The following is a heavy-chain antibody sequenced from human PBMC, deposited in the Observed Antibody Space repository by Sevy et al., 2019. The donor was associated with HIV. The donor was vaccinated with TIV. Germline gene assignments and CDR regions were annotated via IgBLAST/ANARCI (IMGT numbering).Heavy chain of an antibody. J-gene: IGHJ4*02. D-gene: IGHD1-20*01. CDR1: EFTFSRYA. Sequence: GGSLRLSCAASEFTFSRYAMSWVRQAPGKGLEWVSTISGSGGYTYYADSVKGRFTISRDNSKNTVDLQMNSLRAEDTAVYYCTNRGVVIITGFDYWGQGTLVTVSS. V-gene: IGHV3-23*01. CDR2: ISGSGGYT. CDR3: TNRGVVIITGFDY.